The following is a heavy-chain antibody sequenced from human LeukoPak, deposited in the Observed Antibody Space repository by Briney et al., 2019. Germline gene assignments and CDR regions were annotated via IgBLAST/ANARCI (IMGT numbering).Heavy chain of an antibody. CDR1: GFTLTNYA. CDR3: AKKTGVNWFDP. Sequence: PGGSLRLSCSASGFTLTNYAMSWVRQAPGKGLEWVSAISGSGGSTYYADSVKGRFTISRDNSKNTLYLQMNSLRAEDTAVYYCAKKTGVNWFDPWGQGTLVTVSS. CDR2: ISGSGGST. D-gene: IGHD1-1*01. V-gene: IGHV3-23*01. J-gene: IGHJ5*02.